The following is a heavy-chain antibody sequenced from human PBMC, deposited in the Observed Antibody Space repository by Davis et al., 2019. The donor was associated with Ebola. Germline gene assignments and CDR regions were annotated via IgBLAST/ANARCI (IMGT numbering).Heavy chain of an antibody. CDR1: GGSFSGYY. J-gene: IGHJ6*03. D-gene: IGHD6-13*01. Sequence: SQTLSLTCAVYGGSFSGYYWSWIRQPPGKGLEWIGEINHSGSTNYNPSLKSRVTISVDTSKNQFSLKLSSVTAADTAVYYCARVIAAAGTSGRFYYYMDVWGKGTTVTVSS. V-gene: IGHV4-34*01. CDR3: ARVIAAAGTSGRFYYYMDV. CDR2: INHSGST.